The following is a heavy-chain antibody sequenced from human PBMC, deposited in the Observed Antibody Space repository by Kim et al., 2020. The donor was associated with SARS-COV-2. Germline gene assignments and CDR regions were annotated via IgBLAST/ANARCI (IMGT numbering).Heavy chain of an antibody. J-gene: IGHJ1*01. CDR3: ARDAVRGATPEYFQH. D-gene: IGHD1-26*01. V-gene: IGHV3-48*02. Sequence: GGSLRLSCAASGFTFSSYSMNWVRQAPGKGLEWVSYISSSSSTIYYADSVKGRFTISRDNAKNSLYLQMNSLRDEDTAVYYCARDAVRGATPEYFQHWGQGTLVTVSS. CDR1: GFTFSSYS. CDR2: ISSSSSTI.